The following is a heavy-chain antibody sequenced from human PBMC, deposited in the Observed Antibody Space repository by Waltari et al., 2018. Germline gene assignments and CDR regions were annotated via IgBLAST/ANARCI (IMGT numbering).Heavy chain of an antibody. J-gene: IGHJ4*02. CDR1: GYSIRSDYY. CDR2: IYHSGST. CDR3: AGLTTVTMPLARG. V-gene: IGHV4-38-2*01. Sequence: QVQLQESGPGLVKPSETLSLTCAVSGYSIRSDYYWGWIRQPPGKGLEWIGSIYHSGSTHYNPSLKSRVTMSVDTSKNQFSLQLSSVTAADTAVYYCAGLTTVTMPLARGWGQGTLVTVSS. D-gene: IGHD4-17*01.